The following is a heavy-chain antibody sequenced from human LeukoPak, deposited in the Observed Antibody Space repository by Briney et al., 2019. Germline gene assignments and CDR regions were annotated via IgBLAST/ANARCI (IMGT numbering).Heavy chain of an antibody. J-gene: IGHJ5*02. Sequence: GGSLRLSCAASGFTFSSYAMSWVRQAPGKGLEWVSAISGSGGSTYYADSVKGRFTISRDNSKNTLYLQMNSLRAEDTAVYYCAKEPNIPTYYYGSGGFDPWGQGTLVTVSS. D-gene: IGHD3-10*01. V-gene: IGHV3-23*01. CDR3: AKEPNIPTYYYGSGGFDP. CDR1: GFTFSSYA. CDR2: ISGSGGST.